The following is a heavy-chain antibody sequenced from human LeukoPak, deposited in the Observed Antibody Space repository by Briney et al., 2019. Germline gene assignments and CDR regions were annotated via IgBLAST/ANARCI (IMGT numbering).Heavy chain of an antibody. J-gene: IGHJ4*02. CDR1: GYSFTNYD. CDR3: ARQGPFRGSGSNPIPLFDY. Sequence: ASVKVSCKASGYSFTNYDINWVRQAPGQGLEWMGWINPNSGGTNYAQKFQGRVTMTRDTSISTAYMELSRLRSDDTAVYYCARQGPFRGSGSNPIPLFDYWGQGTLVTVSS. CDR2: INPNSGGT. V-gene: IGHV1-2*02. D-gene: IGHD3-10*01.